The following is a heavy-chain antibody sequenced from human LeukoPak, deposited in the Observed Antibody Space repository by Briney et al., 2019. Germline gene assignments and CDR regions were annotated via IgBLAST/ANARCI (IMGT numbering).Heavy chain of an antibody. CDR2: IYSGGNT. V-gene: IGHV3-53*01. Sequence: PGGSLRLSCAASGFTVSSNYMSWVRQAPGKGLEWVSVIYSGGNTYYADSVKGRFTVSRDNSKTTLYLQMNSLRAEDTAVYYCARDRPLDGHLTPDYWGQGTLVTVSS. J-gene: IGHJ4*02. CDR3: ARDRPLDGHLTPDY. CDR1: GFTVSSNY. D-gene: IGHD5-24*01.